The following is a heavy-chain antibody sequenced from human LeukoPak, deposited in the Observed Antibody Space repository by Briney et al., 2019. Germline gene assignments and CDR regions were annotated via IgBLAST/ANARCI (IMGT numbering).Heavy chain of an antibody. CDR2: ISSSGSTI. CDR3: ARLGPLVGATIIHYYYYMDV. CDR1: GFTFSDYY. Sequence: PGGSLRLSCAASGFTFSDYYMSWIRQAPGKGLEWVSYISSSGSTIYYADSVKGRFTISRDNAKNSLYLQMNSLRAEDTAVYYCARLGPLVGATIIHYYYYMDVWGKGTTVTVSS. D-gene: IGHD1-26*01. J-gene: IGHJ6*03. V-gene: IGHV3-11*04.